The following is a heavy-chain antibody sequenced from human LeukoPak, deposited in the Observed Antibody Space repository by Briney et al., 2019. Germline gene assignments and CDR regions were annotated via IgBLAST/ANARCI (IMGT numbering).Heavy chain of an antibody. J-gene: IGHJ4*02. V-gene: IGHV1-69*04. D-gene: IGHD6-19*01. Sequence: SVKVSCKASGGTFSSYAISWVRQAPGQGLEWMGRIIPILGIANYAQKFQGRVTITADKSTSTAYMELSSLRSEDTAVYYCARDVAVAGYPFDCWGQGTLVTVSS. CDR1: GGTFSSYA. CDR2: IIPILGIA. CDR3: ARDVAVAGYPFDC.